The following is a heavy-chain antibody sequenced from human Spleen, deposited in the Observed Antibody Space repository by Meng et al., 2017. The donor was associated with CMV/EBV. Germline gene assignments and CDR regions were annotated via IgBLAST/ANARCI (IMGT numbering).Heavy chain of an antibody. CDR3: ARETGDNPANYLDY. D-gene: IGHD4-23*01. Sequence: SVKVSCKASGGTFSSYAISWVRQAPGQGLEWMGGIIPIFGTANYAQKFQGRVTITTDESTSTAYMELSSLRSEDTAVYYCARETGDNPANYLDYWGQGTLVTVSS. CDR1: GGTFSSYA. V-gene: IGHV1-69*05. J-gene: IGHJ4*02. CDR2: IIPIFGTA.